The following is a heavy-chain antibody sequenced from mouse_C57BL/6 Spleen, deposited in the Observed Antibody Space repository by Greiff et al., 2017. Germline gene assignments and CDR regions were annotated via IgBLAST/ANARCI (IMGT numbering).Heavy chain of an antibody. V-gene: IGHV1-82*01. D-gene: IGHD1-1*01. Sequence: QVQLQQSGPELVKPGASVKISCKASGYAFSSSWMNWVKQRPGKGLEWIGRIYPGDGDTNYTGKFKGKATLTADKSSSTAYMQLSSLASEDSAVYFCARSGYYYGSSWAYWGQGTLVTVSA. CDR1: GYAFSSSW. J-gene: IGHJ3*01. CDR3: ARSGYYYGSSWAY. CDR2: IYPGDGDT.